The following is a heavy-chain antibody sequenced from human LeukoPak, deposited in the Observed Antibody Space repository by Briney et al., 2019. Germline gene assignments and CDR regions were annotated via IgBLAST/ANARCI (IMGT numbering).Heavy chain of an antibody. CDR3: ARDGSLCSSTSCYPSYYYYGMDV. CDR1: GYTFTSYG. J-gene: IGHJ6*02. Sequence: GASVKVSRKASGYTFTSYGISWVRQAPGQGLEWMGWISAYNGNTNYAQKLQGRVTMTTDTSTSTAYMELRSLRSDDTAVYYCARDGSLCSSTSCYPSYYYYGMDVWGRGTTVTVSS. D-gene: IGHD2-2*01. V-gene: IGHV1-18*01. CDR2: ISAYNGNT.